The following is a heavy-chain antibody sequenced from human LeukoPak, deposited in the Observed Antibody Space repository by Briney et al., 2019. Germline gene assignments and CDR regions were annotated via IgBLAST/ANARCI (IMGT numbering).Heavy chain of an antibody. D-gene: IGHD4-23*01. CDR2: ISGNGGGT. CDR3: AKLSPYGGVGY. CDR1: GFTFSSYA. V-gene: IGHV3-23*01. J-gene: IGHJ4*02. Sequence: GGSLRLSCAAYGFTFSSYAMSWLRQAPGRGLEWVSAISGNGGGTYYADSVKGRFTISRDNSKNTLYLQMNSLSAEDTAVYFCAKLSPYGGVGYWGQGTLVTVSS.